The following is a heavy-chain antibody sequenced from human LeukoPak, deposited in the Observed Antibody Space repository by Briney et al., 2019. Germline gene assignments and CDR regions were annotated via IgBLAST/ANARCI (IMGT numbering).Heavy chain of an antibody. Sequence: SVKVSCKASGGTFSSYAISWVRQAPGQGLEWMGRIIPIFGIANYAQKFQGRVTITADKSTSTAYMELSSLRSEDAAVYYCARAVVVVAATNGAFDIWGQGTMVTVSS. CDR1: GGTFSSYA. CDR3: ARAVVVVAATNGAFDI. D-gene: IGHD2-15*01. V-gene: IGHV1-69*04. J-gene: IGHJ3*02. CDR2: IIPIFGIA.